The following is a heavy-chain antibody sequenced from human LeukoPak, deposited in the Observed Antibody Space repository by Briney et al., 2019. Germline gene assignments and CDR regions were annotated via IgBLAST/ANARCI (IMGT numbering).Heavy chain of an antibody. CDR3: ARVYGDHYGSGVIDY. J-gene: IGHJ4*02. V-gene: IGHV1-2*02. Sequence: GASVKVSCTASGYTFTDYYMHWVRQAPGQGLEWMGWINPNSGGTNYAQRFQGRVTMTRDTSISTAYMELSRLRSDDTAVYYCARVYGDHYGSGVIDYWGQGTLVTVSS. D-gene: IGHD3-10*01. CDR1: GYTFTDYY. CDR2: INPNSGGT.